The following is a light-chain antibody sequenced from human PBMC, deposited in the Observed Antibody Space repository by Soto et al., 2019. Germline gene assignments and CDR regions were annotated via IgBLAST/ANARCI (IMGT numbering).Light chain of an antibody. J-gene: IGKJ4*01. CDR3: QQFYDYPLT. Sequence: AIQLTQSPSSLSASVGDRVTITCRASQGISTLFVWYQQNPGKPPKLLIYDASSLQSGVPSRFSGSGSGTDFTLTISSLQPEDFATYYCQQFYDYPLTFGGGTKVDIK. CDR2: DAS. V-gene: IGKV1D-13*01. CDR1: QGISTL.